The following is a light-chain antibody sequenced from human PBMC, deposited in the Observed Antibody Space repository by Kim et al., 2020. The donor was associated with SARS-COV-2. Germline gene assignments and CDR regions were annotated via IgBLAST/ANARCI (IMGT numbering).Light chain of an antibody. V-gene: IGLV3-19*01. CDR1: SLRSYY. CDR2: GKN. J-gene: IGLJ2*01. CDR3: NSRDSNDNGV. Sequence: SSELTQDPAVSVALRQPDSIKCQGDSLRSYYGTWYQQKPGQAPIVVIYGKNNRPSGIPDRFSGSSSGNTASLTITGTQAGDEADYYCNSRDSNDNGVFGG.